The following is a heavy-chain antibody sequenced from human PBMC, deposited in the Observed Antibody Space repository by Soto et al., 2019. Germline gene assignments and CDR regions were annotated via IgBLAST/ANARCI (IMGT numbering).Heavy chain of an antibody. CDR1: GYSISSGYY. CDR2: IYHSGST. CDR3: ASSLELLGFDP. D-gene: IGHD1-7*01. Sequence: SETLSLTCAVPGYSISSGYYWGWIRQPPGKGLEWIGSIYHSGSTYYNPSLKSRVTISVDTSKNQFSLKLSSVTAADTAVYYCASSLELLGFDPWGQGTLVTVSS. J-gene: IGHJ5*02. V-gene: IGHV4-38-2*01.